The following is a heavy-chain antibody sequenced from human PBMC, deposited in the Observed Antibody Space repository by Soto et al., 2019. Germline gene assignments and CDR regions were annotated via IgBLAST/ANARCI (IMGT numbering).Heavy chain of an antibody. CDR2: ISGGTGTT. D-gene: IGHD6-25*01. Sequence: PGGSLRLSCAVSGITFSDYSINWVRQAPGKGLEWVSGISGGTGTTYYADSVKGRFTISRDNSKNTVYLQMNSLRAEDTALYYCATVLSAAIDSWGQGTRVTVSS. CDR3: ATVLSAAIDS. J-gene: IGHJ3*02. CDR1: GITFSDYS. V-gene: IGHV3-23*01.